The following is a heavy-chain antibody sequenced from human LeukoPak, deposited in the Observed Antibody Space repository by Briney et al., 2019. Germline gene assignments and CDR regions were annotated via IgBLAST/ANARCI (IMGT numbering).Heavy chain of an antibody. CDR2: SYHTGST. CDR3: ARGSHPVTGTLGGYFDP. Sequence: TSETLSLTCSVSSYSINSNYYWGWIRPSPGKGLEWIGSSYHTGSTYYNPSLKSRVTISLDASNKQFPLRLSSVTAADTAVYYCARGSHPVTGTLGGYFDPWGQGTLVTVSS. CDR1: SYSINSNYY. D-gene: IGHD6-19*01. V-gene: IGHV4-38-2*02. J-gene: IGHJ4*02.